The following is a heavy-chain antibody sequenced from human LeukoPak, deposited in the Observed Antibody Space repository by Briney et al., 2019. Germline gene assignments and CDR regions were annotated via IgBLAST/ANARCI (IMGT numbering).Heavy chain of an antibody. Sequence: SETLSLTCTVSGGSISSGGYYWSWIRQHPGKGLEWIGYIYYSGSTYYNPSLKSRVTISVDTSKNQLSLKLSSVTAADTAVYYCASRGGDNYYYGMDVWGQGTTVTVSS. CDR1: GGSISSGGYY. V-gene: IGHV4-31*03. CDR2: IYYSGST. D-gene: IGHD2-21*02. J-gene: IGHJ6*02. CDR3: ASRGGDNYYYGMDV.